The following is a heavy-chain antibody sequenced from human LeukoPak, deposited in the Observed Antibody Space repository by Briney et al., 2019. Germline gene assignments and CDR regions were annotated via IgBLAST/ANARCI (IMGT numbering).Heavy chain of an antibody. Sequence: GGSLRLSCAASGFTFSSYGMHWVRQAPGKGLEWVAVIWYDGSNKYHADSVKGRLTISRDNSKNTLYLQMNSLRAEDTAVYYCARGAHYGDYNNWFDPWGQGTLVTVSS. CDR3: ARGAHYGDYNNWFDP. CDR1: GFTFSSYG. J-gene: IGHJ5*02. CDR2: IWYDGSNK. V-gene: IGHV3-33*01. D-gene: IGHD4-17*01.